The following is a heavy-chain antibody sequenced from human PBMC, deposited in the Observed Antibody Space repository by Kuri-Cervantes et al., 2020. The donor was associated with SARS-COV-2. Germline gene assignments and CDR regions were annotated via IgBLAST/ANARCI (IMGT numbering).Heavy chain of an antibody. Sequence: GSLRLSCTVSGGSISSSSYYWGWIRQPPGKGLEWIGSIYYSGSTYYNPSLKSRVTISVDTSKNQFSLKLSSVTAADTAVYYCARRGDQFDYWGQGTLVTVSS. CDR1: GGSISSSSYY. J-gene: IGHJ4*02. CDR2: IYYSGST. V-gene: IGHV4-39*01. D-gene: IGHD3-16*01. CDR3: ARRGDQFDY.